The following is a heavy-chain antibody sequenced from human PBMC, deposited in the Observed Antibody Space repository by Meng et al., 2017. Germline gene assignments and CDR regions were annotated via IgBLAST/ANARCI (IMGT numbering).Heavy chain of an antibody. V-gene: IGHV4-34*01. D-gene: IGHD6-6*01. Sequence: QGQLQQWGAGLLKPSETLSLTCAVYGGSFSGYYGSWIRQPPGKGLEWIGEINHGGSTNYNPSLKSRVTISVDTSKNQFSLKLSSVTAADTAVYYCARRGIAARPFYYWGQGTLVTVSS. CDR3: ARRGIAARPFYY. CDR2: INHGGST. CDR1: GGSFSGYY. J-gene: IGHJ4*02.